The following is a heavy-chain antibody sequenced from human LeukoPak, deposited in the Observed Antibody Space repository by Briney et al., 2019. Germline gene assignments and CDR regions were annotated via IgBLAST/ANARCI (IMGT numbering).Heavy chain of an antibody. J-gene: IGHJ3*02. Sequence: SVKVSCKASGYTFTSYGISWVRQAPGQGLEWMGGIIPIFGTANYAQKFQGRVTITADKSTSTAYMELSSLRSEDTAVYYCARTKYSSGWYHDAFDIWGQGTMVTVSS. CDR3: ARTKYSSGWYHDAFDI. CDR1: GYTFTSYG. CDR2: IIPIFGTA. D-gene: IGHD6-19*01. V-gene: IGHV1-69*06.